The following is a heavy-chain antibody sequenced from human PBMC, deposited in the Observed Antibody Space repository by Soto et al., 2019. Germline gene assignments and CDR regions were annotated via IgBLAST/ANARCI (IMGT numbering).Heavy chain of an antibody. Sequence: SETLSLTCAVSGGSISSGGYSWSWIRQPPGKGLEWIGYIYHSGSTYYNPSLKSRVTISVDRSKNQFSLKLSSVTAADTAVYYCARLYGYCIRNSCHGHYAMDVWGQGTKVTVSS. J-gene: IGHJ6*02. V-gene: IGHV4-30-2*01. D-gene: IGHD2-2*01. CDR1: GGSISSGGYS. CDR3: ARLYGYCIRNSCHGHYAMDV. CDR2: IYHSGST.